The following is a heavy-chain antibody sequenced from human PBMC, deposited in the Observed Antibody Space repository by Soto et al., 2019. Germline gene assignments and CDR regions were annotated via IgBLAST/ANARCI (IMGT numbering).Heavy chain of an antibody. CDR2: ISGSGGST. CDR1: GFTFSSYA. Sequence: GGSLRLSCAASGFTFSSYAMSWVRQPPGKGLEWGSAISGSGGSTYYADSVKGRFTISRDNSKNTLYLKMNSLRAEDTAVYYCAKVGGARRDAFDIWGQGTMVTVSS. CDR3: AKVGGARRDAFDI. V-gene: IGHV3-23*01. J-gene: IGHJ3*02. D-gene: IGHD3-16*01.